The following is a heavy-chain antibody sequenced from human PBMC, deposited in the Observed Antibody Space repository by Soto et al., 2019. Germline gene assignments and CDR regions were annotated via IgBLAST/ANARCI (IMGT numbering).Heavy chain of an antibody. V-gene: IGHV3-74*01. CDR2: IDIDGSGP. Sequence: GGSLRLSCAASGFTFTNYWIHWVRQAPGKGLVWVARIDIDGSGPSYADFVKGRFTISRDNAKNTVYLQMSSLSVEDTALYYCTTAFEYLGQGAPVTVSS. CDR1: GFTFTNYW. J-gene: IGHJ4*02. CDR3: TTAFEY.